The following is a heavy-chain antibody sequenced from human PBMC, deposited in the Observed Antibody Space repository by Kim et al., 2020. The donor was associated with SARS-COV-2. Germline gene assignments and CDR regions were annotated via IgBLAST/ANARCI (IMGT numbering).Heavy chain of an antibody. D-gene: IGHD3-10*01. V-gene: IGHV4-59*09. Sequence: PPLKSRVTWSVDTSMNQFSLKLSSVTAAADTAVYYCARGSMIRGVGPFDPWGQGTLVTVSS. J-gene: IGHJ5*02. CDR3: ARGSMIRGVGPFDP.